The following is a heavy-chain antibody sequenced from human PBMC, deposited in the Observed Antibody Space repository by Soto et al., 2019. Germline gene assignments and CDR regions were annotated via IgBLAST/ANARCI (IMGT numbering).Heavy chain of an antibody. J-gene: IGHJ5*02. CDR1: GFTFSGYA. Sequence: PGGSLRLSCAASGFTFSGYAMSWVRQAPGKGLEWVSVISGSGGGTYYADSVQGRFTISRDNSRNTLYLQMNSLRAEDTAVYYCAKGSGYYYDNSGSNWFDPWGQGTLVTVSS. D-gene: IGHD3-22*01. CDR2: ISGSGGGT. CDR3: AKGSGYYYDNSGSNWFDP. V-gene: IGHV3-23*01.